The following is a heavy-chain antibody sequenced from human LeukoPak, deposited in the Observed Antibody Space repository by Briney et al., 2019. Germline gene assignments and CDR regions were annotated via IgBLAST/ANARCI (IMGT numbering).Heavy chain of an antibody. Sequence: GGSLRLSCVASGFTFSSYGMNWVRQAPGKGLEWVSSISSSSSYIYYADSVKGRFTISRDNAKNSLYLQMNSLRAEDTAVYYCARDSGEVVVAARRYYYYMDVWGKGTTVTVSS. CDR2: ISSSSSYI. CDR1: GFTFSSYG. J-gene: IGHJ6*03. CDR3: ARDSGEVVVAARRYYYYMDV. D-gene: IGHD2-15*01. V-gene: IGHV3-21*01.